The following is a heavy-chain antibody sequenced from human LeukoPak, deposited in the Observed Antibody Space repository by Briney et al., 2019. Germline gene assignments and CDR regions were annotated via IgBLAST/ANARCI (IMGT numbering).Heavy chain of an antibody. CDR2: VYYSGST. CDR3: ASPASGSGSSRLDY. D-gene: IGHD3-10*01. CDR1: GGSISSYY. J-gene: IGHJ4*02. Sequence: SETLSLTCTVSGGSISSYYWSWIRQPPGKGLEWIGYVYYSGSTNYNPSLKSRVTISVDTSKNQFSLKLSSVTAADTAVYYCASPASGSGSSRLDYWVQGTLVTVSS. V-gene: IGHV4-59*01.